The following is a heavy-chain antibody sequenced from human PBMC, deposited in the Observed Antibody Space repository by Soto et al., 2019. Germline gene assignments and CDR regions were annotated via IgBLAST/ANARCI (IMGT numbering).Heavy chain of an antibody. J-gene: IGHJ4*02. D-gene: IGHD3-10*02. CDR3: ALLFYYHRGSFYSFDY. CDR1: GYTFTDYW. CDR2: IHPRDSDM. V-gene: IGHV5-51*01. Sequence: PGESLKISCKGSGYTFTDYWIGWVRPMPGKGREWMGIIHPRDSDMKDSPFFQGHITFSVDKSNSTAYLKWSRLKASDTAMYYCALLFYYHRGSFYSFDYWGQGSLVTVS.